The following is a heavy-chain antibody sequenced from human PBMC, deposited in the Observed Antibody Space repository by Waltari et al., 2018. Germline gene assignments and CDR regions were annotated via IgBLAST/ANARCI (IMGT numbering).Heavy chain of an antibody. V-gene: IGHV3-23*01. CDR3: AKVVMSYYYDSSGYPEYFDY. J-gene: IGHJ4*02. CDR1: GFTFSSYA. Sequence: EVQLLESGGGLVQPGGSLRLSCTASGFTFSSYAMSWVRQAPGKGLEWGSAISGSGGRTYDADSVKGRFTISRDNSKNTLYLQMNSLRAEDTAVYYCAKVVMSYYYDSSGYPEYFDYWGQGTLVTVSS. CDR2: ISGSGGRT. D-gene: IGHD3-22*01.